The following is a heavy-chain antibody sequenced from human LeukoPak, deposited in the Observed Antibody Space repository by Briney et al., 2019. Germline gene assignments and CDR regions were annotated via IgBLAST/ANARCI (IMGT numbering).Heavy chain of an antibody. V-gene: IGHV5-10-1*01. Sequence: GESLKISCKGSGYSFTSYWISGVRQMPGKGLEWMGRIDPSDSYTNYSPSFQGHVTISADKSISTAHLQWSSLEASDTGMYYCARRYDSSGYYPDYWGQGTLVTVSS. CDR1: GYSFTSYW. D-gene: IGHD3-22*01. CDR2: IDPSDSYT. J-gene: IGHJ4*02. CDR3: ARRYDSSGYYPDY.